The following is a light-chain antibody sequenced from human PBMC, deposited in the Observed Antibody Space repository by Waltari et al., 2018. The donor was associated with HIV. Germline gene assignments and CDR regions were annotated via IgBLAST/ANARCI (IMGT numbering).Light chain of an antibody. CDR3: QQSYSTPGT. Sequence: DIQMTQSPSSLSASVGDRVTITCRASQSINTYLNWYHQQPGKAPKLLIYAASNLLTGVPSRFSGSGSVTDFTLTINSLQPEDLGIYYCQQSYSTPGTFGQGTKVEIK. V-gene: IGKV1-39*01. J-gene: IGKJ1*01. CDR1: QSINTY. CDR2: AAS.